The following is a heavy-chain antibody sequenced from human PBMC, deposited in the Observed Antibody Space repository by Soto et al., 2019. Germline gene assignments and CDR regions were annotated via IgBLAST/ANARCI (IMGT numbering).Heavy chain of an antibody. CDR3: ATTTSGYDFSFDY. D-gene: IGHD5-12*01. CDR1: GYSFTSYW. Sequence: GESLKISCKGSGYSFTSYWISWVRQMPGKGLEWMGRIDPSDSYTNYSPSFQGHVTISADKSISTAYLQWSSLKASDTAMYYCATTTSGYDFSFDYWGQGTLVTVSS. CDR2: IDPSDSYT. J-gene: IGHJ4*02. V-gene: IGHV5-10-1*01.